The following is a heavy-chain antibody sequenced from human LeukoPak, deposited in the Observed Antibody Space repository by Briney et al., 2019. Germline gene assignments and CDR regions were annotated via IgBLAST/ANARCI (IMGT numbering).Heavy chain of an antibody. Sequence: AETLLLITIVPSGCIISSNYYWALIRQPPGEGLEWIGTFYSGGSAYYNPSLTSRVSISKDTYDNQSSLRLYSVTAADTAVYYCARKQGGTMYDVWGQGTQVTVSS. J-gene: IGHJ4*02. CDR1: SGCIISSNYY. V-gene: IGHV4-39*07. CDR3: ARKQGGTMYDV. CDR2: FYSGGSA. D-gene: IGHD1-7*01.